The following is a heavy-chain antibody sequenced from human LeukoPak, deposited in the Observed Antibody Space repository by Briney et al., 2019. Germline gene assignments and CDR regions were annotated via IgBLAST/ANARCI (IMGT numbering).Heavy chain of an antibody. J-gene: IGHJ6*02. D-gene: IGHD4-17*01. CDR3: ARVGPYGDYGEWYYYYGMDV. CDR2: IIPIFGTA. V-gene: IGHV1-69*13. CDR1: GGTFSSYA. Sequence: SVTVPCKASGGTFSSYAISWVRQAPGQGLEWMGGIIPIFGTANYAQKFQGRVTIIADESTSTAYMELSSLRSEDTAVYYCARVGPYGDYGEWYYYYGMDVWGQGTTVTVSS.